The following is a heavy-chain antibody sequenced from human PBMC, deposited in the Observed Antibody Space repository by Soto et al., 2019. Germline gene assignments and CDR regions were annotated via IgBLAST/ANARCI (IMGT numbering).Heavy chain of an antibody. CDR2: INIYNGNT. V-gene: IGHV1-18*01. J-gene: IGHJ6*02. CDR1: GYTFTNYG. CDR3: ARQGSWPYYYYGLDV. Sequence: GASVKVSCKASGYTFTNYGISWVRQAPGQGLEWMGWINIYNGNTKYAQKFQGRVTMTADTSTGTAYMELMSLKSDDTAVYYCARQGSWPYYYYGLDVWGQGTTVTVSS. D-gene: IGHD1-26*01.